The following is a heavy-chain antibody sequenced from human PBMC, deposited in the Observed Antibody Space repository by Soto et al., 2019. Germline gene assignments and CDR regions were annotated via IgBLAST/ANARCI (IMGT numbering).Heavy chain of an antibody. CDR2: IYPGDSDT. CDR1: GYSFTRHW. Sequence: PGESVKISWKGSGYSFTRHWIGRVRQMPGKGLEWMGIIYPGDSDTRYSPSFQGQVTISADKSISTAYLQWSSLKASDTAMYYCARRGSELVGYYGMDVWGQGTTVTVSS. V-gene: IGHV5-51*01. CDR3: ARRGSELVGYYGMDV. J-gene: IGHJ6*02. D-gene: IGHD6-6*01.